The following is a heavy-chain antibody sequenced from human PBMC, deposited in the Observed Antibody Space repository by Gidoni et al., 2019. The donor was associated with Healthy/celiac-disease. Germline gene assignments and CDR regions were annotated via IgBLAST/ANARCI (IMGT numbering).Heavy chain of an antibody. CDR1: GFTFSSYA. J-gene: IGHJ4*02. CDR3: AKDKTGRGYSSPTYDY. D-gene: IGHD6-19*01. V-gene: IGHV3-23*01. CDR2: ISGCGGST. Sequence: EVQLLESGGGLVQPGGSLRLSCAASGFTFSSYAMSWVRQAPGKGLEWVSAISGCGGSTYYADSVKGRFTISRDNSKNTLYLQMSSLRAEDTAVYYCAKDKTGRGYSSPTYDYWGQGTLVTVSS.